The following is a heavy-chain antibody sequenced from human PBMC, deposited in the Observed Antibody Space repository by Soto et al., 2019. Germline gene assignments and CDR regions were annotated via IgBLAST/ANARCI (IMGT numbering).Heavy chain of an antibody. V-gene: IGHV3-11*01. CDR1: GFTLSDYY. Sequence: QVQLVESGGGLVKPGGSLRLSCEASGFTLSDYYMTWIRQAPGKGLEWISYISSSATIIYYADSVKGRFTLSRDNAKTSLYLQMNSLRADDTAVYYCARAVKQWLVGGDYYYYYMDVWGKGTTVTVSS. J-gene: IGHJ6*03. CDR2: ISSSATII. D-gene: IGHD6-19*01. CDR3: ARAVKQWLVGGDYYYYYMDV.